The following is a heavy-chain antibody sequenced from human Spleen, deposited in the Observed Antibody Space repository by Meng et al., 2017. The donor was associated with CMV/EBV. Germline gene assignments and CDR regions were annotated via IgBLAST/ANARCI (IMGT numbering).Heavy chain of an antibody. J-gene: IGHJ6*02. V-gene: IGHV1-69*10. D-gene: IGHD3-22*01. CDR3: ARDRDDNPKGYYYHGMDV. CDR2: IIPILGIA. Sequence: SVKVSCKASGGTFSSYAISWVRQAPGQGLEWMGGIIPILGIANYAQKFQGRVTITADKSTSTAYMELSSLRSEDTAVYYCARDRDDNPKGYYYHGMDVWGQGTTVTVSS. CDR1: GGTFSSYA.